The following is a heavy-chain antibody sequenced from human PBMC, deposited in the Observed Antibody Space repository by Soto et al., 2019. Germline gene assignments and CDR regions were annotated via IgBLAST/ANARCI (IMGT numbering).Heavy chain of an antibody. J-gene: IGHJ5*02. CDR1: GFTVGDSY. D-gene: IGHD2-15*01. Sequence: XESLGLTCAGSGFTVGDSYMSWIRQAPGKGLEWLSYISPGSRYPAYADSVKGRFTISRDNAKRSLYLQMMSLTAEDTAIYYCVRGGGGGLFDPWGQGTMVTVSS. CDR3: VRGGGGGLFDP. V-gene: IGHV3-11*06. CDR2: ISPGSRYP.